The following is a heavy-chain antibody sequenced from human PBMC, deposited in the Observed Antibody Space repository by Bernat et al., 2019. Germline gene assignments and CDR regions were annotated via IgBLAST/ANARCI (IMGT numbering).Heavy chain of an antibody. V-gene: IGHV4-30-4*01. CDR3: ARRNSGWNFDY. CDR2: IYYSGYT. J-gene: IGHJ4*02. Sequence: QVQLQESGPGLVKPSQTLSLTCSVSGGSISSGDYYWSWIRQPPGKGLEWIGYIYYSGYTQYNPSLKSRVFISVDTSKNQFSLKLSSVTAADTAVYYCARRNSGWNFDYWGQGTLVTVSS. CDR1: GGSISSGDYY. D-gene: IGHD6-19*01.